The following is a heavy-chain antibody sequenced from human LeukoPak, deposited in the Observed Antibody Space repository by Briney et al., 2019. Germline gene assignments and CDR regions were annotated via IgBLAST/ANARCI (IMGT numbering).Heavy chain of an antibody. V-gene: IGHV4-39*07. D-gene: IGHD3-3*01. J-gene: IGHJ5*02. CDR3: ARVVGSRYDFWSGYPNWFDP. CDR1: GGSISSSSYY. CDR2: IYYSGST. Sequence: SDTLSLTCTLSGGSISSSSYYWGWIRQPPGKGLEWIGSIYYSGSTYYNPSLKRRVTISVDTSKNQFSLRLSSVTAADTAVYYCARVVGSRYDFWSGYPNWFDPWGQGTLVTVSS.